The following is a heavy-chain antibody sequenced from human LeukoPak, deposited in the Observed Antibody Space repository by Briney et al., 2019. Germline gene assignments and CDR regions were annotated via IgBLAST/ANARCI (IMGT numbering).Heavy chain of an antibody. D-gene: IGHD3-3*01. CDR1: GYTFTTYT. CDR3: ARARYETRIWPKSRYDYYHYMDV. J-gene: IGHJ6*03. CDR2: INAGNGNT. Sequence: GASVEVSCKASGYTFTTYTIHWVRQAPGQRLEWMGWINAGNGNTKYSQEFQDRVTITRDTSASTAYMELSSLRPEDMAVYYCARARYETRIWPKSRYDYYHYMDVWGKGTAVTVSS. V-gene: IGHV1-3*03.